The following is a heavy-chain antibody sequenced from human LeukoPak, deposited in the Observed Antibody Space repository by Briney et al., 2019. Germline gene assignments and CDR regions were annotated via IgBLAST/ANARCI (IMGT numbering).Heavy chain of an antibody. V-gene: IGHV3-53*04. Sequence: GGSLRLSCAASGFTVSSNYMSWGRQAPGKGLEWVSVIYSGGSTYYADSVKGRFTISRHNSKNTLYLQRNSLRAEDTAVYYCARYHYCSTASCYMSGTHDAFDIWGQGTIVTVSS. CDR3: ARYHYCSTASCYMSGTHDAFDI. CDR2: IYSGGST. CDR1: GFTVSSNY. D-gene: IGHD2-2*01. J-gene: IGHJ3*02.